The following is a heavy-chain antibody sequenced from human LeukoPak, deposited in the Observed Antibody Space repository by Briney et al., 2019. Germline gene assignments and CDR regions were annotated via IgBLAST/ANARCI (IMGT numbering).Heavy chain of an antibody. D-gene: IGHD1-26*01. J-gene: IGHJ4*02. Sequence: PGGSLRLSCAASGFTFTNYAMTWVRQAPGKGLEWVSSISASGVMTYYADSVKGRFTVSRDTSKNSLYLQMSSLTAADTAVYYCAKDRSIGTYYTFDHWGQGTLVTVFS. CDR2: ISASGVMT. CDR1: GFTFTNYA. CDR3: AKDRSIGTYYTFDH. V-gene: IGHV3-23*01.